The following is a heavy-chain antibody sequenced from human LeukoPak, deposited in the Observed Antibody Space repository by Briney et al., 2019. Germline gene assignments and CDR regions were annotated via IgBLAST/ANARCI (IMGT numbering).Heavy chain of an antibody. CDR2: ITTSGGST. CDR3: AKANWVSNADAVW. Sequence: GGSLRLSCAASGFTFSSYDMSWVRHAPGKGLEWVSSITTSGGSTFYADSVMGRLTISRDNSRNTVYLQLNNLRVEDTAIYYCAKANWVSNADAVWWGQGTQVTVSS. V-gene: IGHV3-23*01. CDR1: GFTFSSYD. J-gene: IGHJ4*02. D-gene: IGHD1-1*01.